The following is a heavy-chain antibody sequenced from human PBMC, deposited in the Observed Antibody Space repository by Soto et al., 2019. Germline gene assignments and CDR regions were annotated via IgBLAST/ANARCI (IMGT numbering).Heavy chain of an antibody. CDR1: GFTFRTYW. Sequence: EVQLVESGGGLVQPGGSLRLSCAASGFTFRTYWMSWVRQAPGKGLEWVGNVNHYGSENYYYVDSVKGRFTISRDNAENSVYLQMNSLRVEDTAVYYCARDTSNGYYGQDTWGMDVWGQGTTVFVSS. V-gene: IGHV3-7*05. CDR2: VNHYGSENY. J-gene: IGHJ6*02. D-gene: IGHD5-18*01. CDR3: ARDTSNGYYGQDTWGMDV.